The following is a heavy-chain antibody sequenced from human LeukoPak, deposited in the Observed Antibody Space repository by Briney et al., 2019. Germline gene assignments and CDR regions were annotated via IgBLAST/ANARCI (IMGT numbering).Heavy chain of an antibody. J-gene: IGHJ4*02. CDR3: ARSDGSSWYYFDF. Sequence: SETLSLTCTVSGASISSYYWSWIRQPAGKGLEWIGHIYPSGNTNCNPSLKTRVTISVDKSKNQFSLKLNSVTAADTAVYYCARSDGSSWYYFDFWGQGTLVTVSS. CDR2: IYPSGNT. CDR1: GASISSYY. V-gene: IGHV4-4*07. D-gene: IGHD6-13*01.